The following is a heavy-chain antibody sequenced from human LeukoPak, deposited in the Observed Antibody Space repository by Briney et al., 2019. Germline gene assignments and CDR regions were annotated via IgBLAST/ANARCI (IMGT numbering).Heavy chain of an antibody. D-gene: IGHD3-16*01. Sequence: GRSLRLSCAASGFTFSSYAMHWVRQAPGKGLEGVAVISYDGSNKYYADAVKGMFTISRDNSRNTLSLQMSSLRADDTATYYCVKTMVTFGGLIRTDAFDFWGQGTLVIVSS. J-gene: IGHJ3*01. CDR2: ISYDGSNK. V-gene: IGHV3-30*14. CDR1: GFTFSSYA. CDR3: VKTMVTFGGLIRTDAFDF.